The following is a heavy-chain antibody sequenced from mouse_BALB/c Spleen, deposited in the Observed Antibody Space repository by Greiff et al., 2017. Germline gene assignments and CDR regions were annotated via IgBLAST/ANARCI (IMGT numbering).Heavy chain of an antibody. J-gene: IGHJ2*01. CDR1: GYTFTDYN. CDR3: ARLYYGSSYGDY. D-gene: IGHD1-1*01. CDR2: IYPYNGGT. V-gene: IGHV1S29*02. Sequence: EVKVVESGPELVKPGASVKISCKASGYTFTDYNMHWVKQSHGKSLEWIGYIYPYNGGTGYNQKFKSKATLTGDNSSSTAYMELRSLTSEDSAVYYCARLYYGSSYGDYWGQGTTLTVSS.